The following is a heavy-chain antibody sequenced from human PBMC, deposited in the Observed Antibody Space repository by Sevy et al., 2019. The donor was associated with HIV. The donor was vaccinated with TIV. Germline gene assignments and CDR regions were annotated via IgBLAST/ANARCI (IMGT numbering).Heavy chain of an antibody. V-gene: IGHV5-51*01. D-gene: IGHD3-10*01. CDR1: GYSFTSYW. J-gene: IGHJ4*02. CDR3: ARRGSGYYGSGSYYNFDY. Sequence: GESLKISCKGSGYSFTSYWIGWVRQMPGKGLEWMGIIYPGDSDTRYSPPFQGQVTISADKSISTAYLQWSSLKASDTAMYYCARRGSGYYGSGSYYNFDYWGQGTLVTVSS. CDR2: IYPGDSDT.